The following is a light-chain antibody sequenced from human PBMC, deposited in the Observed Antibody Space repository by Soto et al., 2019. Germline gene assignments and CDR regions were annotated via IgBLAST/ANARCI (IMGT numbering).Light chain of an antibody. V-gene: IGKV1-9*01. Sequence: DIQLTQSPSFLSASVGDRVTITCRASQGISSYLAWYQQKPGKAPKLLIYAVYNLQSGVTSRFSGSGSGTEFTLTISSLQPEDFATYYCQQLDSYPVTFGPGTKVDIK. CDR3: QQLDSYPVT. CDR2: AVY. CDR1: QGISSY. J-gene: IGKJ3*01.